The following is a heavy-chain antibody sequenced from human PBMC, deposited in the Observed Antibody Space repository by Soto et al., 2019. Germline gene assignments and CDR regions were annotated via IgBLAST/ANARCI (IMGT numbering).Heavy chain of an antibody. Sequence: GAAVKVSCKASGYTFTSYGISWVRQAPGQGLEWMGWISAYNGNTNYAQKLQGRVTMTTDTSTSTAYMELRSLRSDDTAVYYCNVVPAAPFDYWGQGTLVTVSS. CDR3: NVVPAAPFDY. J-gene: IGHJ4*02. V-gene: IGHV1-18*01. CDR2: ISAYNGNT. CDR1: GYTFTSYG. D-gene: IGHD2-2*01.